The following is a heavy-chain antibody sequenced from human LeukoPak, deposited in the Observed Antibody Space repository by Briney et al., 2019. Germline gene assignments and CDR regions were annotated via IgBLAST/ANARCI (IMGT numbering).Heavy chain of an antibody. J-gene: IGHJ4*02. CDR2: IYSGGST. Sequence: PGGSLRLSCAVSGFTVSSNYMSWVRQAPGKGLEWVSVIYSGGSTYYADSVKGRFTISRDNSKNTLYLQMNSLRAEDTAVYYCAREGIAAAFDYWGQGTLVTVSS. CDR1: GFTVSSNY. V-gene: IGHV3-53*01. D-gene: IGHD6-13*01. CDR3: AREGIAAAFDY.